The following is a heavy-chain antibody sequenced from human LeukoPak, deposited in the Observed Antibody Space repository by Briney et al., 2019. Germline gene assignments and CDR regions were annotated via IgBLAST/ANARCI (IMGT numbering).Heavy chain of an antibody. CDR3: TTATMIRGVSDY. J-gene: IGHJ4*02. CDR2: IKSKTDGAAT. D-gene: IGHD3-10*01. V-gene: IGHV3-15*01. CDR1: GFTFSSYG. Sequence: GGSLRLSCAASGFTFSSYGMHWVRQAPGRGLEWVGRIKSKTDGAATDYAAPVKGRFTISRDDSKNTLFLQMNSLRTEDTAVYYCTTATMIRGVSDYWGQGTLVTVSS.